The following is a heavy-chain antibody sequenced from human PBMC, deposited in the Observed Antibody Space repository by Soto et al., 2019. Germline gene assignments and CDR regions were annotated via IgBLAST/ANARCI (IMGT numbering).Heavy chain of an antibody. CDR2: ITSSGGST. CDR3: AKRKYGDYVGGFDR. J-gene: IGHJ4*02. CDR1: GFTFNNYA. D-gene: IGHD4-17*01. V-gene: IGHV3-23*01. Sequence: EAQLLESGGGLVLPGGSLRLSCAVSGFTFNNYAMSWVRQPPGKGLEWVSSITSSGGSTYYADSVKGRLTISRDNSENTLYLQMNSLRVEDTAVYYFAKRKYGDYVGGFDRWSQGTLVTVSS.